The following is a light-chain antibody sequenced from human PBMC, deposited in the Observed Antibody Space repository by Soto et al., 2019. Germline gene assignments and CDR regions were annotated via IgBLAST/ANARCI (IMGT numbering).Light chain of an antibody. CDR2: DAS. CDR3: QQYGDRPRT. V-gene: IGKV3-15*01. Sequence: VFTQSPATLSVSPGDRATLSCRASQDIGSAVAWYHQRSGQAPRLLIFDASIRVPTTPARFSGSVSGTEFTLTISSMESEHFAVYFCQQYGDRPRTFGQGTKVDIK. J-gene: IGKJ1*01. CDR1: QDIGSA.